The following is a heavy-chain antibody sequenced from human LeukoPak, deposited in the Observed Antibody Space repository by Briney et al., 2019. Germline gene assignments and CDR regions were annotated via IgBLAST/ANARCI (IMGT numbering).Heavy chain of an antibody. CDR3: ARHGLLYYYYGMDV. CDR1: GGSISSGGYY. V-gene: IGHV4-30-2*01. J-gene: IGHJ6*02. CDR2: IYHSGST. Sequence: SETLSLTCTVSGGSISSGGYYWSWIWQPPGKGLEWIGYIYHSGSTYYNPSLKSRVTISVDRSKNQFSLKLSSVTAADTAVYYCARHGLLYYYYGMDVWGQGTTVTVSS. D-gene: IGHD4-17*01.